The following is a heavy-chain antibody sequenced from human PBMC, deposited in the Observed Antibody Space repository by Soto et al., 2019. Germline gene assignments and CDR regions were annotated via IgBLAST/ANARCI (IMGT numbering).Heavy chain of an antibody. CDR1: EFTFSDFW. J-gene: IGHJ4*02. Sequence: EVQLVESGGGLVQPGGSLRVSCAASEFTFSDFWMHCVRQSPGKGLVWVSRIKSDGSRTDFADSVKGRFTIASENAENSVYLQMSSPRAEDAAVYYCGRGGYHAYYFDYWGQGTLVTVSS. V-gene: IGHV3-74*01. CDR2: IKSDGSRT. D-gene: IGHD3-16*01. CDR3: GRGGYHAYYFDY.